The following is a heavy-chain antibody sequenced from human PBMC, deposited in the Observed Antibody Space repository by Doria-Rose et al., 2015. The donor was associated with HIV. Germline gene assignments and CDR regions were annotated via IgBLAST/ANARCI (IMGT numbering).Heavy chain of an antibody. J-gene: IGHJ4*02. CDR3: ARIKSSRWYHKYYFDF. CDR1: GVSLSSPGMG. V-gene: IGHV2-26*01. D-gene: IGHD6-13*01. CDR2: IFSDDER. Sequence: QVTLKESGPVLVKPTETLTLTCTVSGVSLSSPGMGVSWIRQPPGKALEWLAHIFSDDERCYTTSLKSRLTISRGTSKSQVALTMTDMDPVDTATYYCARIKSSRWYHKYYFDFWGQGTLVIVSA.